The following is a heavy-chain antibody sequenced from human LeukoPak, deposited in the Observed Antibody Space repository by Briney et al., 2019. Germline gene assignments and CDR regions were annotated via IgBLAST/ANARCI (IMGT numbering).Heavy chain of an antibody. CDR2: IYPGDSDT. CDR1: GYSFTSYW. V-gene: IGHV5-51*01. J-gene: IGHJ4*02. D-gene: IGHD6-13*01. Sequence: GESLKISCKGSGYSFTSYWIGWVRQMPGKGLEWMGIIYPGDSDTRYSPSFQGQVTISADKSISTAYLQWSSLKASDTAMYYCARALGDDNFIAAAATHFDYWGQGTLVTVSS. CDR3: ARALGDDNFIAAAATHFDY.